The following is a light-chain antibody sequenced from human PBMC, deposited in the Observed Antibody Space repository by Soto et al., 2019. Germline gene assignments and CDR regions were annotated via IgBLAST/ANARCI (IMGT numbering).Light chain of an antibody. V-gene: IGKV3-15*01. CDR2: GAS. J-gene: IGKJ1*01. Sequence: EIVWTQSPATLSLSPGQRATLSCRASQSVSSNLAWYQQKPGQAPRLLIYGASTRATGIPARFSGSVSGTERTITISSLQSEDGSVYYCQQSNNWPETFGQGTKVDIK. CDR3: QQSNNWPET. CDR1: QSVSSN.